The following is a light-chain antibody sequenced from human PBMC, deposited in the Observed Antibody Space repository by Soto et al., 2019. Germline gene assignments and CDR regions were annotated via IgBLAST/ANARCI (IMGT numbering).Light chain of an antibody. CDR1: QNVNSN. Sequence: TVMTQSPATLSVSPGERATLSCRASQNVNSNLAWYQQKRGQAPRLLIYDTSTRATGIPARFSGSGSGTEFTLTISSLQSEDFAVYFCHQYNNWPPLTFGGGTQVEMK. J-gene: IGKJ4*01. CDR3: HQYNNWPPLT. V-gene: IGKV3D-15*01. CDR2: DTS.